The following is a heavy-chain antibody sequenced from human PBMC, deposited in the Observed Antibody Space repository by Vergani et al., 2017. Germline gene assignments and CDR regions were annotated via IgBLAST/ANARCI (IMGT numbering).Heavy chain of an antibody. CDR3: AGDWGCWSGHGFYYYYGMDV. CDR2: MNPNSGNT. D-gene: IGHD3-3*01. J-gene: IGHJ6*02. V-gene: IGHV1-8*01. Sequence: QVQLVQSGAEVKKPGASVKVSCKASGYTFTSYDINWVRQATGQGLEWMGWMNPNSGNTGYAQKFQGRVTMTRNTAISTAYMELSSLRSEDTAVYYCAGDWGCWSGHGFYYYYGMDVWGQGTTVTVSS. CDR1: GYTFTSYD.